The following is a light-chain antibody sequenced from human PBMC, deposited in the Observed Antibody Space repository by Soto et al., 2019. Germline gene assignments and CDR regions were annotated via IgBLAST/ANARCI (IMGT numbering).Light chain of an antibody. V-gene: IGKV3-11*01. J-gene: IGKJ1*01. Sequence: EIVLTQSPATLSLSPGERATLSCRASQSVSSYLAWYQQKPGQAPRLLIYDASNRATGIPARFSGSGSGTDFTLTNSSLEPEDFAVYYCHQRSNWPRTFGQGTKVEIK. CDR3: HQRSNWPRT. CDR2: DAS. CDR1: QSVSSY.